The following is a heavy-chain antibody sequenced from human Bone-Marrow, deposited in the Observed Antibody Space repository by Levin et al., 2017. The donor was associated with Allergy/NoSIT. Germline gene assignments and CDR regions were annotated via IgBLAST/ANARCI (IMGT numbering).Heavy chain of an antibody. J-gene: IGHJ4*02. V-gene: IGHV3-30*18. CDR2: ISYDGANQ. CDR3: AKDSSVRVYCGGDCYPDY. Sequence: GESLKISCVASGFNFSNYGIQWVRQAPGKGLQWVAVISYDGANQYYADSVKGRFIISRDTFKKTVYLQMNSLTPEDTALYYCAKDSSVRVYCGGDCYPDYWGQGALVTVSS. CDR1: GFNFSNYG. D-gene: IGHD2-21*02.